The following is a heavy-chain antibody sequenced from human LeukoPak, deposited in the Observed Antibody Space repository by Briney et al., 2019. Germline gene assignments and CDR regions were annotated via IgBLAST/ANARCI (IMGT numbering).Heavy chain of an antibody. CDR3: ARNYYDSSGYYRTFDP. CDR1: GYTFTGYY. J-gene: IGHJ5*02. D-gene: IGHD3-22*01. Sequence: ASVKVSCKASGYTFTGYYMHWVRQAPGQGLEWMGWINPNSGGTNYAQKLQGRVTMITDTSTSTAYMELRSLRSDDTAVYYCARNYYDSSGYYRTFDPWGQGTLVTVSS. V-gene: IGHV1-2*02. CDR2: INPNSGGT.